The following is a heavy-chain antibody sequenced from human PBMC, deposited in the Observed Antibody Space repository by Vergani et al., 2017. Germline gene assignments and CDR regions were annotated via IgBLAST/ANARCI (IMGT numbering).Heavy chain of an antibody. CDR1: GGTFIRYT. CDR3: ARDLTEVGTILGFYYMDV. Sequence: QVQLVQSGAEVKKPGSSVQVSCKASGGTFIRYTISWVRQAPGQGLEWLGRISPILDRPNYAQKFHGRVTITADESTSTAYMELSSLRSEDTAVYYCARDLTEVGTILGFYYMDVWGKGTTVTVSS. CDR2: ISPILDRP. D-gene: IGHD3-3*01. J-gene: IGHJ6*03. V-gene: IGHV1-69*08.